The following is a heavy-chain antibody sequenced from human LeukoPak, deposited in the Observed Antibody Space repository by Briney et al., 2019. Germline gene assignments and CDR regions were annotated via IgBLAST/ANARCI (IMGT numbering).Heavy chain of an antibody. V-gene: IGHV3-11*01. D-gene: IGHD3-10*01. Sequence: GGSLRLSCAASEFVFSDYYMSWIRQAPGKGLEWVSYISDSGSTIYYADSVKGRFTISRDNVKNSLYLQVNGLRAEDTAVYYCAREMEGDYGSGTFFDLWGQGNMVTVSS. J-gene: IGHJ4*02. CDR3: AREMEGDYGSGTFFDL. CDR2: ISDSGSTI. CDR1: EFVFSDYY.